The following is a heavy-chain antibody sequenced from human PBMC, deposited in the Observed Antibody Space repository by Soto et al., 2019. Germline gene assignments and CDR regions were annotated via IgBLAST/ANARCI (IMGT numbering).Heavy chain of an antibody. CDR1: GGSISSSNW. J-gene: IGHJ4*02. V-gene: IGHV4-4*02. CDR2: IYHSGST. D-gene: IGHD6-19*01. Sequence: QVQLQESGPGLVKPSGTLSLTCAVSGGSISSSNWWSWVRQPPGKGLEWIGEIYHSGSTNYNPSLKSRVTISVDRSKNQFPRRLSSVTAADTAVYYCARTEKVGGYSSGWSPPGRRCYFDYWGQGTLVTVSS. CDR3: ARTEKVGGYSSGWSPPGRRCYFDY.